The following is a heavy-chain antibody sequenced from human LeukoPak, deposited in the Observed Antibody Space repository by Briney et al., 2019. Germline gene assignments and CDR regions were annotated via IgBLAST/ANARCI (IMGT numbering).Heavy chain of an antibody. J-gene: IGHJ4*02. Sequence: PSQTLSLTCTVSGGSISSGGYYWSWIRQHPGKGLEWLGYIYYSGSTYYNPSLKSRVTISVDTSKNQFSLKLSSVTAADTAVYYCARVHPEYCSGGSCYSELFDYWGQGTLVTVSS. V-gene: IGHV4-31*03. CDR1: GGSISSGGYY. CDR2: IYYSGST. D-gene: IGHD2-15*01. CDR3: ARVHPEYCSGGSCYSELFDY.